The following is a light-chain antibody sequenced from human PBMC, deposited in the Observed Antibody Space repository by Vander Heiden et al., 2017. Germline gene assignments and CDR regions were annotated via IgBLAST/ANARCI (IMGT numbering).Light chain of an antibody. CDR2: EGS. V-gene: IGLV2-23*03. Sequence: APLTQPASVVAPPEPSIIISCAGTSTDVGSYSLLSRYQQHPVKAPKHMIYEGSKRRSGVSTRFSGSKSGNTASLTISGLQAVDEADYYCCSYAGSSTFHVVFGGGTKLTVL. CDR3: CSYAGSSTFHVV. CDR1: STDVGSYSL. J-gene: IGLJ2*01.